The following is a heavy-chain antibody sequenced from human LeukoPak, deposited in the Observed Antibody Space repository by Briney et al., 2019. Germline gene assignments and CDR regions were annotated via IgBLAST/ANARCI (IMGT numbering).Heavy chain of an antibody. Sequence: QPGGSLRLSSAASGFTVSSNYMNWVRQAPGKGLEWVSVIHSGGSTYYADSVKGRFTISRDNSKNTLYLQMNSLKAEDTAVYYCAGNSRVDAGADYWGQGTLVTVSS. D-gene: IGHD2/OR15-2a*01. CDR3: AGNSRVDAGADY. V-gene: IGHV3-53*01. CDR1: GFTVSSNY. J-gene: IGHJ4*02. CDR2: IHSGGST.